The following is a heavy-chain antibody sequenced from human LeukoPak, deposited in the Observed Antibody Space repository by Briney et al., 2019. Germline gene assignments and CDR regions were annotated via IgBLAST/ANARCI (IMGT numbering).Heavy chain of an antibody. CDR2: IYYSGST. J-gene: IGHJ4*02. D-gene: IGHD3-9*01. Sequence: SETLSLTCTVSGGSISSYYWSWIRQPPGKGLEWIGYIYYSGSTNYNPSLKSRVTISVDTSKNQFSLKLSSVTAADTAVYYCARHKILTGYHYWGQGTLVTVSS. CDR3: ARHKILTGYHY. CDR1: GGSISSYY. V-gene: IGHV4-59*08.